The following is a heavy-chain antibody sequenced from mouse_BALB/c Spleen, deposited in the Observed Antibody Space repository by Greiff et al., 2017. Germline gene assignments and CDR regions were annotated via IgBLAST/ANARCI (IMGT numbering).Heavy chain of an antibody. V-gene: IGHV5-6-3*01. CDR1: GFTFSSYG. CDR3: ARARAPYYFDY. J-gene: IGHJ2*01. CDR2: INSNGGST. D-gene: IGHD3-1*01. Sequence: EVHLVESGGGLVQPGGSLKLSCAASGFTFSSYGMSWVRQTPDKRLELVATINSNGGSTYYPDSVKGRFTISRDNAKNTLYLQMSSLKSEDTAMYYCARARAPYYFDYWGQGTTLTVSS.